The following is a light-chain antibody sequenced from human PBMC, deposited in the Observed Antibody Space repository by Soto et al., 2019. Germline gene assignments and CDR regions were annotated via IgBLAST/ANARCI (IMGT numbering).Light chain of an antibody. Sequence: QSALTQPRSVSGSPGQSVTISCTGTSSDVGGYNYVSWYHQHPGKAPKLMIYDVTKRPSGVPDRFSGSKSGNTASLTISGLQAEDEADYYCCSHAGSYTFVFGSGTQVTVL. J-gene: IGLJ1*01. CDR1: SSDVGGYNY. CDR3: CSHAGSYTFV. V-gene: IGLV2-11*01. CDR2: DVT.